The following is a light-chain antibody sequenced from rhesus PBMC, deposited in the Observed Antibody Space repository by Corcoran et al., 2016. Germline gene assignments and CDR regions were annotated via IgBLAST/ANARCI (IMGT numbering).Light chain of an antibody. CDR1: ENVNNY. CDR2: TAS. J-gene: IGKJ4*01. V-gene: IGKV1-74*01. CDR3: QHGYATPVT. Sequence: DIQMTQSPSSLSASVGDRVTITCRASENVNNYLNWYQQKPGKAPNLLIYTASTLQSGVPSRFTGNGSGTDYTFTISSLQPEDVATYYCQHGYATPVTFGGGTKVEPK.